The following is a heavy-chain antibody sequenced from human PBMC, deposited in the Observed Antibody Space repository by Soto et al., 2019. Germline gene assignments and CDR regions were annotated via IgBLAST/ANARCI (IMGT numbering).Heavy chain of an antibody. CDR1: GGSFSDYY. CDR3: ARGEPGLDI. CDR2: ISHSGST. Sequence: PSETLSLTCAVYGGSFSDYYWSWIRQPPGKGLEWIGEISHSGSTNYNPSLKSRVTISVDTSKNQFSLKLSSVTAADTALYYCARGEPGLDIWGQGTMVTVSS. D-gene: IGHD1-1*01. V-gene: IGHV4-34*01. J-gene: IGHJ3*02.